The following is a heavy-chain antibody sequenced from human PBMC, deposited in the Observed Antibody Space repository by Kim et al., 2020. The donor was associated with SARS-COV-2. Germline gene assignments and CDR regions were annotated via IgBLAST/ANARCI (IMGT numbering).Heavy chain of an antibody. D-gene: IGHD3-3*01. CDR2: INTNTGNP. V-gene: IGHV7-4-1*02. Sequence: ASVKVSCKASGYTFTSYAMNWVRQAPGQGLEWMGWINTNTGNPTYAQGFTGRFVFTLDTSVSTAYLQISSLKAEDTAVYYCARDPKDTIFGVVLPRLGYYAMDGWGQGTPVTLSS. CDR3: ARDPKDTIFGVVLPRLGYYAMDG. J-gene: IGHJ6*02. CDR1: GYTFTSYA.